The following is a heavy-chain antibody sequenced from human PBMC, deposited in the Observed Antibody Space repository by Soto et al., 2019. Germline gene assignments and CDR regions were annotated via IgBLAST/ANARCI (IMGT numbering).Heavy chain of an antibody. D-gene: IGHD3-10*01. CDR1: GVPFSSYL. Sequence: GGSLSLSCPASGVPFSSYLMHWVRQAPGKGLVWVSLINSDGSSTSYADSVKGRFTISRDNAKNTLYLQMNSLRAEDTAVYYCARDRGYCMDVWGQGTTVTVSS. CDR2: INSDGSST. J-gene: IGHJ6*02. V-gene: IGHV3-74*01. CDR3: ARDRGYCMDV.